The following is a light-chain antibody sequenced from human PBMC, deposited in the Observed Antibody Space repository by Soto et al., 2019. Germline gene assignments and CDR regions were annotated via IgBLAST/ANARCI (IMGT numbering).Light chain of an antibody. CDR1: QSLMHSNGYNY. J-gene: IGKJ4*01. CDR2: LGS. V-gene: IGKV2-28*01. CDR3: MQALQTPRT. Sequence: DIVMTQSPLSLPVTPGEPASISCRSSQSLMHSNGYNYLDWYLQKPGQSPQLLIYLGSNRASGVPDRFSGSGSGTDFTLKISRVEAEDVGGYYCMQALQTPRTFGGGTKVDIK.